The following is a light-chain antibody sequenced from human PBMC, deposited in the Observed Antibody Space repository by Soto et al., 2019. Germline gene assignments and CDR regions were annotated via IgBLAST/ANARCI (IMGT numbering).Light chain of an antibody. J-gene: IGKJ1*01. V-gene: IGKV3-20*01. CDR1: QSVRTTY. Sequence: EIVLTQSPGTLSLSPGDRATLSCRASQSVRTTYLAWYQQKPGQAPRLLIYNASNRTTGIPDRFGGSGSGTDFTLTIDRLEPADFAVYFCQQYSSSQGWTFGQGTKVDIK. CDR2: NAS. CDR3: QQYSSSQGWT.